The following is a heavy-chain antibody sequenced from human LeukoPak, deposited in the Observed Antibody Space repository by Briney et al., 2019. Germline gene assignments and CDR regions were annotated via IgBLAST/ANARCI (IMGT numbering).Heavy chain of an antibody. V-gene: IGHV3-23*01. CDR3: AKRYSGSSGLYNFDY. CDR1: GFTFSSYA. Sequence: PGGSLRLYCAASGFTFSSYAMTWVRQPPGKGLEGVSSITGSTGSTYYADSVKGRFTISRDNSKNTLYLQMNSLRAEDTAVYYCAKRYSGSSGLYNFDYWGQGTLVTVSS. CDR2: ITGSTGST. J-gene: IGHJ4*02. D-gene: IGHD1-26*01.